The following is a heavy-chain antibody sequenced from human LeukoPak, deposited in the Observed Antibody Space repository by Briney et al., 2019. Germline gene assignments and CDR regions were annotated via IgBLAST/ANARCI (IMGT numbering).Heavy chain of an antibody. V-gene: IGHV4-30-2*01. CDR1: GGSISSGGYS. CDR3: ARDRXSSSWYYFDY. CDR2: IYHSGST. D-gene: IGHD6-13*01. Sequence: PSETLSLTCAVSGGSISSGGYSWSWIRQPPGKGLEWIGYIYHSGSTYYNPSLKSRVTISVDRSKNQFSLKLSSVTAADTAVYYCARDRXSSSWYYFDYWGQGTLVTVSS. J-gene: IGHJ4*02.